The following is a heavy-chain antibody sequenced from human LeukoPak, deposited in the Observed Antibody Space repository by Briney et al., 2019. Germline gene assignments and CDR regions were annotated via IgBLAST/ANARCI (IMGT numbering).Heavy chain of an antibody. J-gene: IGHJ6*02. CDR2: ISSSGSTI. CDR3: ARDYGDYYYYYYGMDV. CDR1: GFTFSDYY. V-gene: IGHV3-11*01. Sequence: PGGSLRLSCAASGFTFSDYYMSWIRQAPGKGLEWVSYISSSGSTIYYADSVKGRFTISRGNAKNSLYLQMNSLRAEDTAVYYCARDYGDYYYYYYGMDVWGQGTTVTVSS. D-gene: IGHD4-17*01.